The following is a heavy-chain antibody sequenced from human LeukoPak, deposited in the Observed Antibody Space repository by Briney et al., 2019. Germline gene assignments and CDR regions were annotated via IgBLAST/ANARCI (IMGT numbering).Heavy chain of an antibody. CDR3: ARDLTYGDNAFDI. CDR1: GLILNGATFKNYE. CDR2: IKQDGSER. D-gene: IGHD4-17*01. Sequence: PGGSLRLSCVGSGLILNGATFKNYEMNWVRQAPGKGLEWVANIKQDGSERYYVDSVKGRFTISRDNAKNSLYLQMNSLRAEDTAVYYCARDLTYGDNAFDIWGQGTMVTVSS. J-gene: IGHJ3*02. V-gene: IGHV3-7*01.